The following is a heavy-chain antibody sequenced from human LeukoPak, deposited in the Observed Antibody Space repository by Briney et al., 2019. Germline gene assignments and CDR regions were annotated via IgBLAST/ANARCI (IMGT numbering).Heavy chain of an antibody. V-gene: IGHV4-59*01. J-gene: IGHJ5*02. D-gene: IGHD3-10*01. CDR3: AREGYYGSGSNWFDP. CDR2: IYYSGST. CDR1: GVSISSYY. Sequence: SSETLSLTCTVSGVSISSYYWSWIRQPPGKGLEWIGHIYYSGSTNYNPSLKSRVTISVDTSKNQFSLKLTSVNAADTAVYYCAREGYYGSGSNWFDPWGQGTLVTVSS.